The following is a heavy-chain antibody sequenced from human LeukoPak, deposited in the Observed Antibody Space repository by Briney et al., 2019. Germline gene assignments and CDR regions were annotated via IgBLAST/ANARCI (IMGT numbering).Heavy chain of an antibody. CDR2: IYYSGST. CDR1: GGSISSYY. V-gene: IGHV4-59*01. D-gene: IGHD3-10*02. Sequence: SETLSLTCTVSGGSISSYYWSWIRQPPGKGLEWIGYIYYSGSTNYNPSLKSRVTISVDTSKNQFSLKLSSVTAADTAVYYCARVWGIPMSYSVFDFWSQGTMVTVSS. CDR3: ARVWGIPMSYSVFDF. J-gene: IGHJ3*01.